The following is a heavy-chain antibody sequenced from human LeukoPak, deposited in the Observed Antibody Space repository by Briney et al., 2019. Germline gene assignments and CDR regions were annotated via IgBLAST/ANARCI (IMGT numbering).Heavy chain of an antibody. CDR1: GFTFSSYS. Sequence: PGESLRLSCAASGFTFSSYSMNWVRQAPGKGLEWVSSISSSSSYIYYADSVKGRFTISRDNAKNSLYLQMNSLRAEDTAVYYCARGAAGLNLDWFDPWGQGTLVTVSS. V-gene: IGHV3-21*01. CDR3: ARGAAGLNLDWFDP. CDR2: ISSSSSYI. D-gene: IGHD6-13*01. J-gene: IGHJ5*02.